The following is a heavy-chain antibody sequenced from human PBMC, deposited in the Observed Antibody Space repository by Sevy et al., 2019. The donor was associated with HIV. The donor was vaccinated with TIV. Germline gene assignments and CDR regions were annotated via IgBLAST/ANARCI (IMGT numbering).Heavy chain of an antibody. CDR3: ATGIPEWELGGHWFDP. J-gene: IGHJ5*02. V-gene: IGHV6-1*01. CDR1: GDSVSSNSAA. CDR2: TYYRSKWYN. Sequence: SQTLSLTCAISGDSVSSNSAAWNWIRQSPSRGLEWLGRTYYRSKWYNDYAVSVKSRLSINPDTSKNQFSLQLNSVTPEDTAVYFCATGIPEWELGGHWFDPWGQGTLVTVSS. D-gene: IGHD1-26*01.